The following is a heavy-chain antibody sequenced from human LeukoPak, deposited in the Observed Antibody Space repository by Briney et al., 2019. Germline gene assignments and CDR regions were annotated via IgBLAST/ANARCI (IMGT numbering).Heavy chain of an antibody. V-gene: IGHV1-69*05. CDR3: AREVPALQTHYYYYMDV. CDR1: GGTFSSYA. Sequence: RASVKVSCKSSGGTFSSYAISWVRQAPGQGLEWMGGIIPIFGTANYSQKFQGRVTITTDESTSTAYMELSSLRSEDTAVYYCAREVPALQTHYYYYMDVWGKGTTVTVSS. J-gene: IGHJ6*03. D-gene: IGHD2-2*01. CDR2: IIPIFGTA.